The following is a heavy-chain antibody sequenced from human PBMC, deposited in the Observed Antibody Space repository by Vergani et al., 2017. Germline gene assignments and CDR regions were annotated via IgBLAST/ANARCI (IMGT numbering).Heavy chain of an antibody. CDR3: ARGSTVTTTQLDY. Sequence: QVQLQQWGAGLLKPSETLSLTCAVYGGSFSGYYWSWIRQPPGKGLEWIGEINHSGSTNYNPSLKSRVTISVDTSKNQFSLKLRSVTAADTAVYYCARGSTVTTTQLDYWGQGTLVTVSS. J-gene: IGHJ4*02. D-gene: IGHD4-11*01. V-gene: IGHV4-34*01. CDR1: GGSFSGYY. CDR2: INHSGST.